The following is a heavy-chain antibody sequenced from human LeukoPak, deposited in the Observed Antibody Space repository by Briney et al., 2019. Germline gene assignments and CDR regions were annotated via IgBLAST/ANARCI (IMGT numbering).Heavy chain of an antibody. J-gene: IGHJ6*03. V-gene: IGHV3-30*18. D-gene: IGHD1-26*01. CDR1: GFTFSSYG. CDR2: ISYDGSNK. CDR3: AKTRGTYYAYYYYMDV. Sequence: GGSLRLSCAASGFTFSSYGMTWVRQAPGKGLEWVTVISYDGSNKYYADSVKGRFTISRDNSKNTLYLEMNSLTAEDTAVYYCAKTRGTYYAYYYYMDVWGKGTTVTVSS.